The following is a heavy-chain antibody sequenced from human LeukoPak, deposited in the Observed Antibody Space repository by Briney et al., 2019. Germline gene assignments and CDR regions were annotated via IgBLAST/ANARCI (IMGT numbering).Heavy chain of an antibody. CDR1: GFTFSSYA. J-gene: IGHJ4*02. Sequence: GGSLRLSCAASGFTFSSYAMSWVRQAPGKGLEWVSAISGSGGSTYYADSVKGRFTISRDNSKNTLYLQMNSLRAEDTAVYYCAKDQTIFGVVQDQYFDYWGRETLVTVSS. CDR2: ISGSGGST. D-gene: IGHD3-3*01. CDR3: AKDQTIFGVVQDQYFDY. V-gene: IGHV3-23*01.